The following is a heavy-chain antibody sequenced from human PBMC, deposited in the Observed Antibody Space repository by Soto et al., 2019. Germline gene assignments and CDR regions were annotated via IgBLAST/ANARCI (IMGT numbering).Heavy chain of an antibody. CDR3: ARDRSSSGWHGPIGAFDI. Sequence: GGSLRLSCAASGFTFSSYSMNWVRQAPGKGLEWVSYISSSSSTIYHADSVKGRFTISRDNAKNSLYRQMNSLRAGDTAVYYCARDRSSSGWHGPIGAFDIWGQGTMVTVSS. J-gene: IGHJ3*02. CDR1: GFTFSSYS. V-gene: IGHV3-48*01. D-gene: IGHD6-19*01. CDR2: ISSSSSTI.